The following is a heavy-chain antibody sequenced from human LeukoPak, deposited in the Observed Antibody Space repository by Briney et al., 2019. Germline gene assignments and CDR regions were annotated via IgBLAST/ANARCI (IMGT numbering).Heavy chain of an antibody. J-gene: IGHJ4*02. CDR3: TTDPCSSTSCYS. CDR1: GFTFSNAW. D-gene: IGHD2-2*02. CDR2: IKSKTDGGTT. Sequence: AGGSLRLSCAASGFTFSNAWMSWVRQAPGKGLEWVGRIKSKTDGGTTDYAAPVKGRFTISRDDSKNTLCLQMNSLKTEDTAVYYRTTDPCSSTSCYSWGQGTLVTVSS. V-gene: IGHV3-15*01.